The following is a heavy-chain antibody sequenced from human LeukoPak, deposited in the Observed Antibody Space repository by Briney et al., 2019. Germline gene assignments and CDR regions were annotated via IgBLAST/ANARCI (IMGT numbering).Heavy chain of an antibody. CDR2: INPNSGGT. Sequence: ASVKVSCKASGYTFTGYYMHWVRQAPGQGLEWMGWINPNSGGTNYAQKFQGWVTMTRDTSISTAYMELSRLRSDDTAVYYCARGATGIAAAGSPNWFDPWGRGTLVTVSS. CDR3: ARGATGIAAAGSPNWFDP. D-gene: IGHD6-13*01. V-gene: IGHV1-2*04. CDR1: GYTFTGYY. J-gene: IGHJ5*02.